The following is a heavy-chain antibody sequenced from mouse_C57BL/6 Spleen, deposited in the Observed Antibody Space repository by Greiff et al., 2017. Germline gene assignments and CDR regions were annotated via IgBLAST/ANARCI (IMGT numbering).Heavy chain of an antibody. D-gene: IGHD2-1*01. CDR3: TTGDYGNWYFDV. CDR2: IDPEDGDT. CDR1: GFNIKDYY. V-gene: IGHV14-1*01. J-gene: IGHJ1*03. Sequence: VQLQQSGAELVRPGASVKLSCTASGFNIKDYYMHWVKQRPEQGLEWIGRIDPEDGDTESAPKFQGKATMTADTSSNTAYLQLSSLTSEDTAVYYCTTGDYGNWYFDVWGTGTTVTVSS.